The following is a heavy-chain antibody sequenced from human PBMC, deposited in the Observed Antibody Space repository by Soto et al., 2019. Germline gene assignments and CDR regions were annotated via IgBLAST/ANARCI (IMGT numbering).Heavy chain of an antibody. V-gene: IGHV3-48*01. CDR1: GFTFSSYS. J-gene: IGHJ4*02. CDR2: ISSSSSTI. D-gene: IGHD5-18*01. CDR3: ASLDTARIQIAGY. Sequence: PGGSLRLSRAASGFTFSSYSMNWVRQAPGKGLEWVSYISSSSSTIYYADSVKGRFTISRDNAKNSLYLQMNSLRAEDTAMYYCASLDTARIQIAGYWGQGIQVTVSS.